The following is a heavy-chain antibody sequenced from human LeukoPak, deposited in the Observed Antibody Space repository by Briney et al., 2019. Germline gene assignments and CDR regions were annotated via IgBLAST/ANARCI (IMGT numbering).Heavy chain of an antibody. J-gene: IGHJ4*02. V-gene: IGHV4-34*01. Sequence: SETLSLTCAVYGGSFSGYYWSWIRQPPGKGLEWIGEINYSGSTNYNPSLKSRVTISVDTSRNQFSLKLSSVTAADTAVYYCARGRTDYYDSGSYYNYLGQGTLVTVSS. CDR1: GGSFSGYY. D-gene: IGHD3-10*01. CDR2: INYSGST. CDR3: ARGRTDYYDSGSYYNY.